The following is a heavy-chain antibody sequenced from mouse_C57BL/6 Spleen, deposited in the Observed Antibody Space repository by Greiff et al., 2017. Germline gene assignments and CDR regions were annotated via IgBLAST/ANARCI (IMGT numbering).Heavy chain of an antibody. D-gene: IGHD3-2*02. CDR3: ARERDSSGYNYAMDY. CDR2: IYPSDSET. V-gene: IGHV1-61*01. J-gene: IGHJ4*01. Sequence: VKLQQPGAELVRPGSSVKLSCKASGYTFTSYWMDWVKQRPGQGLEWIGNIYPSDSETHYNQKFKDKATLTVDKSSSTAYMQLSSLTSEDSAVYYCARERDSSGYNYAMDYWGQGTSVTVSS. CDR1: GYTFTSYW.